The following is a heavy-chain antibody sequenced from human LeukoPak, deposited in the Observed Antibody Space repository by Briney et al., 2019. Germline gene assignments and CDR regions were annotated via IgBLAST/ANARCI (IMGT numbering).Heavy chain of an antibody. J-gene: IGHJ5*02. CDR3: ARAYCGGGSCYHSRGWFDP. Sequence: SETLSLTCTASGGSISNTSYYWGWIRQPPGKGLEWIGCMYSSGSTYYTPSLKSRVTISGDTSKNQFSLKLNSVTAADTAVYYCARAYCGGGSCYHSRGWFDPWGQGTLVTVSS. D-gene: IGHD2-15*01. CDR2: MYSSGST. CDR1: GGSISNTSYY. V-gene: IGHV4-39*07.